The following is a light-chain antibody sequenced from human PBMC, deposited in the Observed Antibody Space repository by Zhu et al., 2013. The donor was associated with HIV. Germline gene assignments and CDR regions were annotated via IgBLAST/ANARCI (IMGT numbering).Light chain of an antibody. V-gene: IGKV3-20*01. CDR2: DAS. CDR3: QQSGSSPFT. J-gene: IGKJ3*01. Sequence: EIVLTQSPGTLSLSPGERATLSCRASQSVSSNYLAWYQQKPGQAPRLLIYDASSRATGIPDRFSGSGSGTDFTLTISRLEPEDFAVYYCQQSGSSPFTFGPGPKWRS. CDR1: QSVSSNY.